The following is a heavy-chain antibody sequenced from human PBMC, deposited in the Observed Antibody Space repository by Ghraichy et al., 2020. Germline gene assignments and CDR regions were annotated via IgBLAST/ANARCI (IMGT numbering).Heavy chain of an antibody. CDR1: GFTFNSYA. D-gene: IGHD3-10*01. V-gene: IGHV3-23*01. CDR2: ISASGNSI. Sequence: GGSLRLSCAASGFTFNSYAMTWVRQAPGEGLQWVSAISASGNSIYYSDSVRGRFTISRDNSKNTLYLQMNSLRAEDTAVYYCAKNYGLGTPFYSVWGQGTLVTVSS. CDR3: AKNYGLGTPFYSV. J-gene: IGHJ4*02.